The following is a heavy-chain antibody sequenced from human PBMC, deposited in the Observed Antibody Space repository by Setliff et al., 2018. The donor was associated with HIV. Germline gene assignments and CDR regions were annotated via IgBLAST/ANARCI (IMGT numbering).Heavy chain of an antibody. V-gene: IGHV4-39*07. Sequence: PSETLSLTCTVSGGSISGSDYYWVWIRQSPGKGLEWIGHIHYGGGTYYNPSLESRVSISRDTSKNQFSLNLRDVTAGDTALYYCARAVIRREDRGMWTKLWSAPNHMDVWGKGITVTVSS. CDR3: ARAVIRREDRGMWTKLWSAPNHMDV. CDR2: IHYGGGT. J-gene: IGHJ6*03. CDR1: GGSISGSDYY. D-gene: IGHD3-10*01.